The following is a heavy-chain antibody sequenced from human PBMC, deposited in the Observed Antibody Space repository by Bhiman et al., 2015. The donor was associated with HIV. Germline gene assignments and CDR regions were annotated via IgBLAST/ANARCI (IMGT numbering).Heavy chain of an antibody. J-gene: IGHJ4*02. D-gene: IGHD2-2*01. Sequence: EVQLLESGGGLVQPGGSLRLSCVASGFTFRSYAMSWVRQAPGKGLEWVSGIIGSGGSTYYTGSVKGRFTISRDNSKNTLYLQMNSLRAEDTAVYFCAKSDRYQLLTGGRFDYWGQGTLVTVS. CDR2: IIGSGGST. CDR1: GFTFRSYA. CDR3: AKSDRYQLLTGGRFDY. V-gene: IGHV3-23*01.